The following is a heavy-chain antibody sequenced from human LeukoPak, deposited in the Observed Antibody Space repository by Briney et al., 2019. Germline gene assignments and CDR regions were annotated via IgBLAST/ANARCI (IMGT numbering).Heavy chain of an antibody. CDR1: GYTLTSYD. D-gene: IGHD3-10*01. V-gene: IGHV1-8*01. CDR2: MNPNSGNT. Sequence: GASVKVSCKASGYTLTSYDINWVRQATGQGLEWMGWMNPNSGNTGYAQKFQGRVTMTRNTSISTAYMELSSLRSEDTAVYYCARGVFYGSGSYYNNWGQGTLVTVSS. CDR3: ARGVFYGSGSYYNN. J-gene: IGHJ4*02.